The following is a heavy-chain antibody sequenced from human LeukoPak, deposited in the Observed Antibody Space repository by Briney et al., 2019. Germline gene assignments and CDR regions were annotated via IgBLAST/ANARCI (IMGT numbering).Heavy chain of an antibody. CDR1: GFTFSSYS. D-gene: IGHD3-3*01. CDR3: AKDTPGLRFLEWRPSIDY. Sequence: GGSLRLSCAASGFTFSSYSMNWVRQAPGKGLEWVSYISSSSSTMYYADSVKGRFSISRDNAKKSLYLQMNSLRAEDTAVYYCAKDTPGLRFLEWRPSIDYWGQGTLVTVSS. CDR2: ISSSSSTM. V-gene: IGHV3-48*01. J-gene: IGHJ4*02.